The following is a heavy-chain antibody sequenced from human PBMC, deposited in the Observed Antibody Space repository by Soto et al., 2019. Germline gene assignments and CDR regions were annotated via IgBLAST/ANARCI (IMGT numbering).Heavy chain of an antibody. Sequence: PGGSXRLSCAASGFTFSSYAMHWVRQAPGKGLEWVAVISYDGSNKYYADSVKGRFTISRDNSKNTLYLQMNSLRAEDTAVYYCARDLIPTIGFDYGMDVWGQGTTVTLSS. CDR3: ARDLIPTIGFDYGMDV. CDR2: ISYDGSNK. D-gene: IGHD2-8*01. CDR1: GFTFSSYA. V-gene: IGHV3-30-3*01. J-gene: IGHJ6*02.